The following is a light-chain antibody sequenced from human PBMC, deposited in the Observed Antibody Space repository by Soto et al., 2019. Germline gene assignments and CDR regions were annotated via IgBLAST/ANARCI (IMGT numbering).Light chain of an antibody. V-gene: IGKV3-20*01. CDR2: GAS. J-gene: IGKJ4*01. CDR3: HHYGSSPLT. Sequence: PGERATLSCRASQSVSSSYLAWYQQKPGQAPRLLIYGASSRATGIPDRFSGSGSGTDFTLTISRLEPEDFAVYYCHHYGSSPLTFGGGTKVDIK. CDR1: QSVSSSY.